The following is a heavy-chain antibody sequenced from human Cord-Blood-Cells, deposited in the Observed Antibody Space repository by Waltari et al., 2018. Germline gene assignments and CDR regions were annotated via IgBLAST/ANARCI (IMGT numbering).Heavy chain of an antibody. J-gene: IGHJ4*02. CDR2: ISGSGGST. D-gene: IGHD3-3*01. CDR1: GFTFRSYA. Sequence: EVQLLESGGGLVQPGGSLRLSCAASGFTFRSYAMSWVRPAPGQGLEWVSAISGSGGSTYYADSVKGRFTISRDNSKNTLYLQMNSLRAEDTAVYYCAKEPGGYDFWSGLMYYFDYWGQGTLVTVSS. CDR3: AKEPGGYDFWSGLMYYFDY. V-gene: IGHV3-23*01.